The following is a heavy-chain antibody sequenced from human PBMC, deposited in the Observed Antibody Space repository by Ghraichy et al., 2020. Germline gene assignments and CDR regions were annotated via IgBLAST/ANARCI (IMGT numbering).Heavy chain of an antibody. V-gene: IGHV3-74*01. CDR1: GFTLSDYW. Sequence: GGSLRLSCAASGFTLSDYWMNWVRQVPGEGLVWVSHIYNHGTIIYYADSVKGRFTIFTDNAMNTLYLQMNSLRVEDTAVYYCARGGDRGLGDWGQGTLVTVSS. J-gene: IGHJ4*02. D-gene: IGHD2-21*02. CDR3: ARGGDRGLGD. CDR2: IYNHGTII.